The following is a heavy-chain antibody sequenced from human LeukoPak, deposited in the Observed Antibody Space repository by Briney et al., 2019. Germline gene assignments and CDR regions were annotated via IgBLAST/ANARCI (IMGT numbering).Heavy chain of an antibody. CDR2: ISSSGSTI. D-gene: IGHD4-17*01. J-gene: IGHJ4*02. V-gene: IGHV3-48*03. Sequence: GGSLRLSCAASGFTFSSYEMNGVRQAPGKGLEWVSYISSSGSTIYYADSVKGRFTISRDNAKNSLYLQMNSLRAEDTAVYYCARAHGDFSKTYYFDYWGQGTLVTVSS. CDR1: GFTFSSYE. CDR3: ARAHGDFSKTYYFDY.